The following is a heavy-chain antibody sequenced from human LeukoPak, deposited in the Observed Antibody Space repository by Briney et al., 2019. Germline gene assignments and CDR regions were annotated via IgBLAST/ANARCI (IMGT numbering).Heavy chain of an antibody. CDR1: GFTFGNTW. Sequence: SGGSLRLSCAASGFTFGNTWMTWVRQAPGKGLEWVGRIKSRAYGGTTDYAAPVKGSFTISRDDSKNTLCLQMNSLKTEDTAVYYCTTHGYYASGSHDYWGQGTLVTVSS. J-gene: IGHJ4*02. CDR3: TTHGYYASGSHDY. D-gene: IGHD3-10*01. V-gene: IGHV3-15*01. CDR2: IKSRAYGGTT.